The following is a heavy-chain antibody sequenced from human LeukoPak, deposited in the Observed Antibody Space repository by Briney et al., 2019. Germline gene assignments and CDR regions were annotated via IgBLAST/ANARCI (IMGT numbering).Heavy chain of an antibody. CDR3: ARDMAAAGTHYFDY. J-gene: IGHJ4*02. CDR1: GGSISSYY. CDR2: IYYSGST. D-gene: IGHD6-13*01. Sequence: SETLSLTCTVSGGSISSYYWSWIRQPPGKGLEWIGYIYYSGSTNYNPSLKSRVTISVDTSKNQFSLKLSSVTAADTAVYYCARDMAAAGTHYFDYWGQGTLVTVSP. V-gene: IGHV4-59*01.